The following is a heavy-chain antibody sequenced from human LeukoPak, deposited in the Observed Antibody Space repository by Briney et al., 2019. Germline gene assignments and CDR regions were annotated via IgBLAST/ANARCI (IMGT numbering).Heavy chain of an antibody. CDR3: ATATRCGGDCYIFDY. CDR1: GYTLTELS. CDR2: FDPEDGET. Sequence: ASVKVSCKVSGYTLTELSMHWVRRAPGKGLEWMGGFDPEDGETIYAQKFQGRVTMTEDTSTDTAYMELSSLRSEDTAAYYCATATRCGGDCYIFDYWGQGTLVTVSS. V-gene: IGHV1-24*01. D-gene: IGHD2-21*02. J-gene: IGHJ4*02.